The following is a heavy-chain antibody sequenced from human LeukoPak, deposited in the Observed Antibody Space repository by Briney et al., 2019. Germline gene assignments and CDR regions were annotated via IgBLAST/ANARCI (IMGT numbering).Heavy chain of an antibody. CDR1: GGSISSYY. V-gene: IGHV4-4*07. J-gene: IGHJ6*02. CDR3: ARERIAAAGTWANYYYYYGMDV. CDR2: IYTSGST. D-gene: IGHD6-13*01. Sequence: PSETLSLACTVSGGSISSYYWSWIRQPAGKGLEWIGRIYTSGSTNYNPSLKSRVTMSVDTSKNQFSLKLSSVTAADTAVYYCARERIAAAGTWANYYYYYGMDVWGQGTTVTVSS.